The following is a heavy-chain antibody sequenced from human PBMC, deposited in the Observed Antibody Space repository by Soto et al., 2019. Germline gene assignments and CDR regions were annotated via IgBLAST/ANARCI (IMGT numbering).Heavy chain of an antibody. CDR3: ARRYGYSFDY. Sequence: SDTLSLTCTVSGGSISSYYCSWIRQPPGKGLEWIGYIYYSGSTNYNPSLKSRVTILVDTSKNQFSLKLSSVTAADTAVYYCARRYGYSFDYWGQGTLVTVSS. CDR2: IYYSGST. V-gene: IGHV4-59*08. J-gene: IGHJ4*02. CDR1: GGSISSYY. D-gene: IGHD1-1*01.